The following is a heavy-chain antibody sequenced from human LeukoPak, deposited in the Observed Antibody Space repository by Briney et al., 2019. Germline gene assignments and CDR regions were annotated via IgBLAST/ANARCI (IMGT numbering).Heavy chain of an antibody. CDR1: GFTFSSYW. Sequence: PGGSLRLSCAASGFTFSSYWMSWVRQAPGKRLEWVANIKQDGSEKYYVDSVKGRFTISRDNSKNTLYLQMNSLRAEDTAVYYCARVSGQLWFPFDYWGQGTLVTVSS. V-gene: IGHV3-7*01. D-gene: IGHD5-18*01. J-gene: IGHJ4*02. CDR3: ARVSGQLWFPFDY. CDR2: IKQDGSEK.